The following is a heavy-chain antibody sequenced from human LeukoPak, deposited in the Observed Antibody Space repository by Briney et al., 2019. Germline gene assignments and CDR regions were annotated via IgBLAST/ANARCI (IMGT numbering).Heavy chain of an antibody. D-gene: IGHD5-12*01. J-gene: IGHJ4*02. V-gene: IGHV3-23*01. CDR2: INGGGGST. CDR1: GFTFSKYG. CDR3: ARRIADIVTTRFDY. Sequence: PGASLRLSCAASGFTFSKYGMSWVRQAPGKGLEWVSSINGGGGSTYSADSVRGRFTISRGNSKNTLYLQMNSLRVEDTAVYYCARRIADIVTTRFDYWGQGTLVTVSS.